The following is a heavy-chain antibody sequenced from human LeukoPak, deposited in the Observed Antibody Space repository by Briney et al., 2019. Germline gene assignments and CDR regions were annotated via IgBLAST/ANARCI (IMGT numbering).Heavy chain of an antibody. CDR1: GFTFSNYW. Sequence: GGSLRLSCEGSGFTFSNYWMSWVRQAPGKGLEWVANIKQDGSEKYYVDSVKGRFTISRDNSKNTLYLQMNSLRAEDTAVYYCAKKQSSGSYYMYYFDYWGQGTLVTVSS. CDR3: AKKQSSGSYYMYYFDY. CDR2: IKQDGSEK. J-gene: IGHJ4*02. D-gene: IGHD1-26*01. V-gene: IGHV3-7*03.